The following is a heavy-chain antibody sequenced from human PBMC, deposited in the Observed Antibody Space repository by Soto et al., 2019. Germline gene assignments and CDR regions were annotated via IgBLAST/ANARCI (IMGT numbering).Heavy chain of an antibody. V-gene: IGHV2-5*02. Sequence: SGPTLVNPTQTLTLTCAFSGFSLSTSGVGVGWIRQPPGKALEWLALIYWDDDKRYSPSLKSRLTITKDTSKNQVVLTMTNMDPVDTATYYCAHRPSYCSGGSCYSGFDYWGQGTLVTVS. D-gene: IGHD2-15*01. CDR3: AHRPSYCSGGSCYSGFDY. J-gene: IGHJ4*02. CDR2: IYWDDDK. CDR1: GFSLSTSGVG.